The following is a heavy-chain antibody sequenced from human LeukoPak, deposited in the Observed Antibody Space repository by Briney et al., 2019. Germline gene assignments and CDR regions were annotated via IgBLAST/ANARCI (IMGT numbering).Heavy chain of an antibody. CDR3: ARDPYYYDSTAYFASFHN. Sequence: PGGPLRLSCAASGFTFSDSYMTWIRQAPGKGLEWVSYISSSGIAKYYADSVKGRFTIPRDNGKNSLYLQMDSLRAEDTAMYFCARDPYYYDSTAYFASFHNWGQGTLVTVSS. V-gene: IGHV3-11*01. CDR1: GFTFSDSY. D-gene: IGHD3-22*01. CDR2: ISSSGIAK. J-gene: IGHJ4*02.